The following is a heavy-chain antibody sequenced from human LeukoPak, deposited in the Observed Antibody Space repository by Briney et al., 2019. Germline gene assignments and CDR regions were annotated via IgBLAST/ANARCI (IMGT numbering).Heavy chain of an antibody. V-gene: IGHV3-21*01. CDR1: GFTFSSYT. CDR2: ISSNSHYI. D-gene: IGHD3-22*01. J-gene: IGHJ4*02. Sequence: GGSLRLSCAASGFTFSSYTMNWVRQAPGKGLEWVSCISSNSHYIYYADSVKGRFTISRDNAKNSLYLQMNSLRAEDAAAYYCARDGSAHYNDNTGYRGEFDSWGQGAPVTVSS. CDR3: ARDGSAHYNDNTGYRGEFDS.